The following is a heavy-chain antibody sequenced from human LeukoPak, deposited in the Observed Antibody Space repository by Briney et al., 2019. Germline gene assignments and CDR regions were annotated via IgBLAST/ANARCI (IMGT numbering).Heavy chain of an antibody. J-gene: IGHJ4*02. CDR1: GFTFSSYG. CDR2: LWYDGNNK. V-gene: IGHV3-33*01. CDR3: ARGGYSDILTGYSHFDY. D-gene: IGHD3-9*01. Sequence: GGSLRLSCAASGFTFSSYGMHWVRQAPGKGLEWVAILWYDGNNKYYADSVKGRFTISRDNSENTLYLQMNSLRAEDTAVYYCARGGYSDILTGYSHFDYWGQGTLVTVSS.